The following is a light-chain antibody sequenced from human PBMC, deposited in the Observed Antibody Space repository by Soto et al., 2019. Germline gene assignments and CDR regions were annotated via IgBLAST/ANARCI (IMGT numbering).Light chain of an antibody. CDR2: GAS. Sequence: EIVLTQSPGTLSLSPGERATLSCRASQSVANSHLAWYQQKPGQAPRLLIYGASSRATGIPDRFSGSGSGTDFTLTIRRLEPEDFAVYYCQQYGSSVRTFGQGTRLEIK. CDR3: QQYGSSVRT. J-gene: IGKJ1*01. CDR1: QSVANSH. V-gene: IGKV3-20*01.